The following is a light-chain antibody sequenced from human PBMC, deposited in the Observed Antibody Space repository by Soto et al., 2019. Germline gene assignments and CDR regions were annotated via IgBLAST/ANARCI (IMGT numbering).Light chain of an antibody. Sequence: EIVLTQSPGTLSLSPGERATLSCRASQSVSSSYLAWYQHKPGQAPRLLIYGASSRATGIPHRFSGSGYGTDFTLTISRLEPEDFAVYYCQQYGSSPPYSFGQGTKLEIK. J-gene: IGKJ2*01. CDR1: QSVSSSY. CDR3: QQYGSSPPYS. V-gene: IGKV3-20*01. CDR2: GAS.